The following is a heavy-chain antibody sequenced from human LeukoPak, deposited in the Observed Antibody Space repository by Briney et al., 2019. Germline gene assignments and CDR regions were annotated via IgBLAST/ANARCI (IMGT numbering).Heavy chain of an antibody. D-gene: IGHD2/OR15-2a*01. CDR3: SRASSTSFYDF. J-gene: IGHJ4*02. V-gene: IGHV4-38-2*02. Sequence: SETLSLTCTVSAYSINSNYYWGWIRQPPGKGLEWIATIYHTGGTYYNPSLKSRVTMSIDTSKNQFSLKLSSVTAADTALYYCSRASSTSFYDFWGQGTLVTVSS. CDR2: IYHTGGT. CDR1: AYSINSNYY.